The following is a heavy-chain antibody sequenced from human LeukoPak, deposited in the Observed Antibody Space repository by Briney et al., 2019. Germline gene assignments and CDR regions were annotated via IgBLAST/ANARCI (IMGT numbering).Heavy chain of an antibody. CDR1: GYTFTSYG. CDR3: ARGRPIMITFGGVKGRFDP. D-gene: IGHD3-16*01. Sequence: ASVKVSCKASGYTFTSYGISWVRQAPGQGLAWMGWISAYNGNTNYAQKLQGRVTMTTDTSTSTAYMELRSLRSEDTAVYYCARGRPIMITFGGVKGRFDPWGQGTLVTVSS. CDR2: ISAYNGNT. J-gene: IGHJ5*02. V-gene: IGHV1-18*01.